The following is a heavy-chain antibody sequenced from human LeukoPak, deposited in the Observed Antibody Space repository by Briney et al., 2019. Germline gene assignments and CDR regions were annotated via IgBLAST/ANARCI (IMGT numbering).Heavy chain of an antibody. V-gene: IGHV1-2*02. J-gene: IGHJ4*02. CDR2: INPNTGGT. CDR3: ARDLLTMVRGVTVFDY. CDR1: GSTFSGYY. Sequence: GASVKVSCKASGSTFSGYYMHWVRQAPGQGLEWMGWINPNTGGTNYAQNFQGRVTMTTDTSISTVYMQLSSLRSEDTAVYYCARDLLTMVRGVTVFDYWGQGTLVTVSS. D-gene: IGHD3-10*01.